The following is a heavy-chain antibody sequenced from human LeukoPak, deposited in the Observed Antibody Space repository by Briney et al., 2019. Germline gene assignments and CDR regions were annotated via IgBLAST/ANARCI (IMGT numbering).Heavy chain of an antibody. Sequence: SQTLSLTCAISGDSVSSNSAAWNWIRQSPSRGLEWLGRTYYRSAWYNDYAVSVKSRMTINPDTSKNQFSLQLNSVIPEDTAVYYCARGHGDDDGFDIWGPGTMVTVSS. CDR3: ARGHGDDDGFDI. D-gene: IGHD3-10*01. V-gene: IGHV6-1*01. J-gene: IGHJ3*02. CDR1: GDSVSSNSAA. CDR2: TYYRSAWYN.